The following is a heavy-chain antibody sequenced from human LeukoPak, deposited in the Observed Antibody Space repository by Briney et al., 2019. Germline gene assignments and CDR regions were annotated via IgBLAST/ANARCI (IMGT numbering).Heavy chain of an antibody. V-gene: IGHV1-2*02. CDR2: INPNSGGT. Sequence: ASVKVSCKASGYTFTGYYMHWVRQAPGQGLEWMGWINPNSGGTNYAQKFQGRVTMTRDTSISTVYMELSRLRSDDTAVYYCARPLYDSSAHFDIWGQGTMVTVSS. J-gene: IGHJ3*02. CDR1: GYTFTGYY. D-gene: IGHD3-22*01. CDR3: ARPLYDSSAHFDI.